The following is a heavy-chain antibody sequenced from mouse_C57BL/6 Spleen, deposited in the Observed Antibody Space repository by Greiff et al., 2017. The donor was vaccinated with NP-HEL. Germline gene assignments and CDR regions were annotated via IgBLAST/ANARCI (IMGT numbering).Heavy chain of an antibody. J-gene: IGHJ2*01. D-gene: IGHD2-2*01. V-gene: IGHV1-4*01. CDR3: ARSMVTTKGYFDY. Sequence: QVQLQQSGAELARPGASVKMSCKASGYTFTSYTMHWVKQRPGQGLEWIGYINPSSGYTKYNQKFKDKATLTADKSSSTAYLQLSSLTSEDSAVYYCARSMVTTKGYFDYWGQGTTLTVSS. CDR1: GYTFTSYT. CDR2: INPSSGYT.